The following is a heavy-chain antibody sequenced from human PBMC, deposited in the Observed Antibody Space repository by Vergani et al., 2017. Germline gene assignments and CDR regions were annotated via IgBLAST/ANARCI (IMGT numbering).Heavy chain of an antibody. V-gene: IGHV1-18*04. J-gene: IGHJ4*02. D-gene: IGHD6-19*01. CDR3: ARDLKASGWYPGGPFDY. Sequence: QVQLVQSGAEVKKPGASVKVSCKASGYTFTSYGISWVRQAPGQGLEGMGWISAYNGNTNYAQKLQGRVTMTTETSTRTAYMELRSLRSDDTAVYYCARDLKASGWYPGGPFDYWGQGTLVTVSS. CDR2: ISAYNGNT. CDR1: GYTFTSYG.